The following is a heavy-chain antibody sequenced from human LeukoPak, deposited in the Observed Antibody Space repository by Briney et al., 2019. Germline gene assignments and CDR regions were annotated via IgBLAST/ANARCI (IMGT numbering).Heavy chain of an antibody. V-gene: IGHV1-2*02. CDR1: GYTFTGYY. J-gene: IGHJ4*02. CDR2: INPKSGGT. CDR3: ARDPVGPTD. D-gene: IGHD1-1*01. Sequence: ASVKVSCKASGYTFTGYYLHWVRQAPGQGLEWMGWINPKSGGTNYAQSFQGRVTMTRDTSISTAYMELSRLRSDDTAVYYCARDPVGPTDWGQGTLVTVSS.